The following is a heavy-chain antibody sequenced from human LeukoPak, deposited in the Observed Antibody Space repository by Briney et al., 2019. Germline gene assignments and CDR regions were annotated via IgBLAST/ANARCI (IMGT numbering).Heavy chain of an antibody. CDR2: ISSSGSTI. V-gene: IGHV3-48*03. CDR3: ARFRLGATVTFS. CDR1: GFTFSSYE. D-gene: IGHD4-17*01. Sequence: GESLRLSCAASGFTFSSYEMNWVRQAPGKGLEWVSYISSSGSTIYYADSVKGRFTISRDNAKNSLYLQMNSLRAEDTAVYYCARFRLGATVTFSWGQGTLVTVSS. J-gene: IGHJ5*02.